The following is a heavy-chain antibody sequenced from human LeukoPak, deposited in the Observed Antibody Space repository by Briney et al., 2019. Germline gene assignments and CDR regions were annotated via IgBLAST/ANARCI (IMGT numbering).Heavy chain of an antibody. CDR2: IYYSGST. Sequence: SETLSLTCTVSGGSISSYYWSWIRQPPGKGLEWIGYIYYSGSTNYNPSLKSRVTISLDTSKNQFSLKLSSVTAADTAVYYCTRSGSYAAAGDYWGQGTLVTVSS. CDR1: GGSISSYY. CDR3: TRSGSYAAAGDY. V-gene: IGHV4-59*08. J-gene: IGHJ4*02. D-gene: IGHD2-15*01.